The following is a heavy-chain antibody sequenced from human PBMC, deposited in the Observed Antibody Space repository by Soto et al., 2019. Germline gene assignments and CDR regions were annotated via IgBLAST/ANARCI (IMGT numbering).Heavy chain of an antibody. J-gene: IGHJ6*03. Sequence: SETLSLTCTVSGGSISSYYWSWIRQPPGKGLEWIGYIYYSGSTNYNPSLKSRVTISVDTSKNQFSLKLSSVTAADTAVYYCARGVDGDYLNYYYYMDVWGKGTTVTVSS. CDR3: ARGVDGDYLNYYYYMDV. CDR1: GGSISSYY. V-gene: IGHV4-59*01. CDR2: IYYSGST. D-gene: IGHD4-17*01.